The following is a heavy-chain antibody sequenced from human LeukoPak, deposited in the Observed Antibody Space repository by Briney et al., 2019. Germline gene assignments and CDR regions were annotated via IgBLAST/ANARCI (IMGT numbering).Heavy chain of an antibody. J-gene: IGHJ4*02. Sequence: GRSLRLSCAASGFTFSSYGMHWVRQAPGKGLEWVAVISYDGSNKYYADSVKGRFTISRDNSKNTLYLQMNSLRAEDTAVYYCAKVPSGTGNSFDYWGQGTLVTVSS. V-gene: IGHV3-30*18. D-gene: IGHD2-8*02. CDR2: ISYDGSNK. CDR1: GFTFSSYG. CDR3: AKVPSGTGNSFDY.